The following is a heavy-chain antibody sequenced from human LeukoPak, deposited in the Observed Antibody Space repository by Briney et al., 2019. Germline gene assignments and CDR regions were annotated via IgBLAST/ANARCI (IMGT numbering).Heavy chain of an antibody. CDR2: ISGYSSNT. D-gene: IGHD3-16*01. V-gene: IGHV1-18*04. CDR1: GYTFMSHG. J-gene: IGHJ3*02. CDR3: ARATGTWGHDGFDI. Sequence: ASVTVSCKAYGYTFMSHGISWVRQAPGQGLEWMGWISGYSSNTNYAQRLQGRVTMTTDTSTTTAYMELRSLRSDDTAVYYCARATGTWGHDGFDIWGQGTMVTVSS.